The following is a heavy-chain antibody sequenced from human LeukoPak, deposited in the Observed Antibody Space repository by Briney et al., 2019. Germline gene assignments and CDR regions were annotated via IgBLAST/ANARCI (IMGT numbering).Heavy chain of an antibody. V-gene: IGHV3-33*01. J-gene: IGHJ5*02. CDR2: IWYDGSKK. D-gene: IGHD6-13*01. CDR1: GFTFSSYG. Sequence: GGSLRLSCAASGFTFSSYGMHWVRQAPGKGLEWVAVIWYDGSKKYYGDSVKGRFTISRDNSKNTLYLQMNSLRAEDTAVYYCATLPGIAAAGTWFDPWGQGTLVTVSS. CDR3: ATLPGIAAAGTWFDP.